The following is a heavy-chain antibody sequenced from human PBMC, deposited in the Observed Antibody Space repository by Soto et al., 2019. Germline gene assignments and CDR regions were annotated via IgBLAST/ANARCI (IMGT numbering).Heavy chain of an antibody. CDR2: ISYDGSNK. CDR1: GFTFSSYG. CDR3: AKGAYLEWLSNNWFDP. J-gene: IGHJ5*02. D-gene: IGHD3-3*01. V-gene: IGHV3-30*18. Sequence: GGSLRLSCAASGFTFSSYGMHWVRQAPGKGLEWVAVISYDGSNKYYADSVKGRFTISRDNSKNTLYLQMNSLRAEDTAVYYCAKGAYLEWLSNNWFDPWGQGTLVXVSS.